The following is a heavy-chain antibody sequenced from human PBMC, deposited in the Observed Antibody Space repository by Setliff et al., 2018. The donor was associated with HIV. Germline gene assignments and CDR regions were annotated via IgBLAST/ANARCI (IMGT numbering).Heavy chain of an antibody. D-gene: IGHD3-3*01. CDR2: MSYSGTT. CDR1: GSSISSGGYY. CDR3: ARTTYVLQLLECSPESSLYYYYMDV. V-gene: IGHV4-31*03. J-gene: IGHJ6*03. Sequence: SETLSLTCTVSGSSISSGGYYWSLIRQHPGEGLEWVGYMSYSGTTYYNPSLKTRIIMSMDTSKNQFSLKLTSVTAADTAMYYCARTTYVLQLLECSPESSLYYYYMDVWCKGTTVTVS.